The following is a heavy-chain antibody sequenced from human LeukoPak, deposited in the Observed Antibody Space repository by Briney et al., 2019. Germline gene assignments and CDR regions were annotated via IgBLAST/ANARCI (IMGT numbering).Heavy chain of an antibody. CDR3: TTITVAAAFDY. CDR2: ISSSGLSA. Sequence: GGSLRLSCAVSGFTFSDYYMGWIRQAPGQGLQWISYISSSGLSAYYADSVKGRFTISRDNAKNSLYLQMNSLRAEDTAVYYCTTITVAAAFDYWGQGTLVTVSS. V-gene: IGHV3-11*04. D-gene: IGHD6-19*01. CDR1: GFTFSDYY. J-gene: IGHJ4*02.